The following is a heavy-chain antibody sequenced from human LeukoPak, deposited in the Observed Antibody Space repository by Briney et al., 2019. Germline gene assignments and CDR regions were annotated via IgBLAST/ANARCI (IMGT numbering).Heavy chain of an antibody. CDR3: ARGVGATEHYYYYMDV. CDR2: IFYSGNT. D-gene: IGHD1-26*01. J-gene: IGHJ6*03. Sequence: PSETLSLTCTVSGGSISSSSYYWGWIRQPPGKGLEWIGSIFYSGNTYDNPSLKSRVTISVDTSKNQFSLKLSSVTAADTAVYYCARGVGATEHYYYYMDVWGKGTTVTVSS. CDR1: GGSISSSSYY. V-gene: IGHV4-39*07.